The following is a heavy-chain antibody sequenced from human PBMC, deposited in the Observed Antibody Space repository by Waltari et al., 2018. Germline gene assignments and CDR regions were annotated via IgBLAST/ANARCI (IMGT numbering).Heavy chain of an antibody. CDR2: VFYTGKT. J-gene: IGHJ6*02. D-gene: IGHD2-2*02. CDR1: GASMSRYY. V-gene: IGHV4-59*01. Sequence: QVQLQESCPGLVKPSETLALTCTVSGASMSRYYWNWIRQAPGKGLEWIGYVFYTGKTLYNPSLKSRVTILVDTSKNQFSLELNSVTAADTAVYFCARLRREYLYEGLDVWGQGTAVSVSS. CDR3: ARLRREYLYEGLDV.